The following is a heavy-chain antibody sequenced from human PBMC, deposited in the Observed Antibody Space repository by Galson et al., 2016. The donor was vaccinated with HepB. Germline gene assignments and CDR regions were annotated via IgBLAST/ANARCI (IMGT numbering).Heavy chain of an antibody. CDR3: AITRAFDY. D-gene: IGHD3-10*01. Sequence: SETLSLTCAVYGGSFSGYSWNWIRQPPGKELEWIGEINRSGSTNYNPSLKSRVTISVDTSKNQFSLKLSSVTAADTAVYYCAITRAFDYWGQGTLVTVSS. V-gene: IGHV4-34*01. J-gene: IGHJ4*02. CDR2: INRSGST. CDR1: GGSFSGYS.